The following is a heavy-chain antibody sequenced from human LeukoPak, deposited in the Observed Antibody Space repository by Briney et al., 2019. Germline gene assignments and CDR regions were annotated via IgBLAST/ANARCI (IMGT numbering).Heavy chain of an antibody. V-gene: IGHV1-69*13. D-gene: IGHD2-21*01. Sequence: ASLKVSCKASGGTFSSYAISWVRQAPGQGLEWMGGIIPIFGTANYAQKFQGRVTITADESTSTAYMELSSLRSEDTAVYYCARGMVIAIGGWFDPWGQGTLVTVSS. CDR3: ARGMVIAIGGWFDP. CDR1: GGTFSSYA. CDR2: IIPIFGTA. J-gene: IGHJ5*02.